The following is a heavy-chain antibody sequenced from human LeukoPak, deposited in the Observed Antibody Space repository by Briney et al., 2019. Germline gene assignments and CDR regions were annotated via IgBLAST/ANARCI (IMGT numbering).Heavy chain of an antibody. V-gene: IGHV1-46*01. J-gene: IGHJ4*02. CDR3: ARASVVYYDSSGPPYFDY. Sequence: ASVKVSCKPSGYTFTAYYLHWVRQAPGQGLEWMGIINPSGGSTSYAQKFQGGVTMTRDTSTSTVYMELSSLRSEDTAVYYCARASVVYYDSSGPPYFDYWGQGTLVTVSS. CDR2: INPSGGST. D-gene: IGHD3-22*01. CDR1: GYTFTAYY.